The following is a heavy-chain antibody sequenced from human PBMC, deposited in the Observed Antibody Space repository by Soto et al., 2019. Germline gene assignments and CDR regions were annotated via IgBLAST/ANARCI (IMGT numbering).Heavy chain of an antibody. Sequence: GASVKVSCKASGYTSISYGIAWVRQAPGQGLEWMAWISPNSGNTNYAQKFQGRVTVTTETPTNTAYMELRSLRSDDTAVYYCARRHPFSQGNFVTYFFDFWGQGTLVTVSS. CDR3: ARRHPFSQGNFVTYFFDF. CDR2: ISPNSGNT. V-gene: IGHV1-18*01. D-gene: IGHD4-4*01. CDR1: GYTSISYG. J-gene: IGHJ4*02.